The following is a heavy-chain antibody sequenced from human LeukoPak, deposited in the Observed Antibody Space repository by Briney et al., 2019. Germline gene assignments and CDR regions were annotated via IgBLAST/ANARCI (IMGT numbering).Heavy chain of an antibody. J-gene: IGHJ4*02. CDR3: ARDGVETGTTDY. Sequence: KPGGSLRLSCAASGFTFSNYSMNWVRQAPGKGLEWVSSISSSSSYIYYADSVKGRFTISRDNAKNSLYLQMNSLRAEDTAVYYCARDGVETGTTDYWGQGTLVTVSS. V-gene: IGHV3-21*01. CDR2: ISSSSSYI. D-gene: IGHD1-7*01. CDR1: GFTFSNYS.